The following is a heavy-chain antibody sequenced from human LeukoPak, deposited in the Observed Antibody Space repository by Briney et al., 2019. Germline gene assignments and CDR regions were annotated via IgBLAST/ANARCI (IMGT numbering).Heavy chain of an antibody. CDR3: TTDLGSPGYYYYYYMDV. J-gene: IGHJ6*03. CDR1: GFTFSSYW. D-gene: IGHD6-13*01. Sequence: GGSLRLSCAASGFTFSSYWMSWVRQAPGKGLEWVGRIKSKTDGGTTDYAAPVKGRFTISRDDSKDTLYLQMNSLKTEDTAVYYCTTDLGSPGYYYYYYMDVWGKGTTVTVSS. CDR2: IKSKTDGGTT. V-gene: IGHV3-15*01.